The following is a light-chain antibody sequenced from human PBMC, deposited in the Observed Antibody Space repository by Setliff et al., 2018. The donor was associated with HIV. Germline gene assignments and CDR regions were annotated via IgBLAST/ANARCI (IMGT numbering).Light chain of an antibody. CDR1: SSDIGTYNY. J-gene: IGLJ1*01. CDR2: DVS. Sequence: ALTQPHSVSGSPGQSVTFSCTGSSSDIGTYNYVSWYQQHPGKAPKLMIYDVSRRPSGVPDRFSGSKSGNTASLTISGLQADDEADYYCCSYAGSYTYIFGTGTKVTVL. CDR3: CSYAGSYTYI. V-gene: IGLV2-11*01.